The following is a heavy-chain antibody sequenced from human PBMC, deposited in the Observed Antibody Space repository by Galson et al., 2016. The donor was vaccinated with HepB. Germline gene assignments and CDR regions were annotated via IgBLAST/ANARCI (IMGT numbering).Heavy chain of an antibody. CDR1: GFTFSSHG. D-gene: IGHD1-26*01. CDR2: ISNDGTNE. CDR3: AKDRSSGNYYDPVLFDS. Sequence: SLRLSCAASGFTFSSHGMHWVRQAPGKGLEWVALISNDGTNEYYEDSVRGRFTISRDNSKNTLYLQMNSLRGEDTAVYFCAKDRSSGNYYDPVLFDSWGQGTLVTVSS. J-gene: IGHJ4*02. V-gene: IGHV3-30*18.